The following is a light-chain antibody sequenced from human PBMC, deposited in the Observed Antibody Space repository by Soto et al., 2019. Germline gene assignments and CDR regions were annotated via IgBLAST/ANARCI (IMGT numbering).Light chain of an antibody. J-gene: IGLJ2*01. V-gene: IGLV2-14*01. CDR2: DVR. CDR3: SSYTSSSTVI. CDR1: SSDIGGYNY. Sequence: QSALTQPASVSGSPGQSITISCTGTSSDIGGYNYISWYQQLPGKAPKFIIYDVRNRPSGVSNRFSGSRSGNTASLTISGLQAEDEADYSCSSYTSSSTVIFGGGTKVTVL.